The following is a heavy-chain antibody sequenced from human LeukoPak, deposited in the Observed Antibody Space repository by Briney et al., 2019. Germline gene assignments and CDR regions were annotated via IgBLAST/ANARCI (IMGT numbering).Heavy chain of an antibody. Sequence: GGSLRLSCAASGFTFSSYAMHWVRQAPGKGLEWVAFIRYDGSNKYYADSAKGRFTISRDNSKNTLYLQMSSLRAEDTAVYYCSRVVAGTSIDYWGQGTLVTVSS. D-gene: IGHD6-19*01. J-gene: IGHJ4*02. CDR2: IRYDGSNK. CDR3: SRVVAGTSIDY. V-gene: IGHV3-30*02. CDR1: GFTFSSYA.